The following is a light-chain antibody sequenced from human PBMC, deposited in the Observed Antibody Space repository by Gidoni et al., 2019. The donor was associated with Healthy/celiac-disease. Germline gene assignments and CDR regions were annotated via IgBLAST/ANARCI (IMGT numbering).Light chain of an antibody. CDR2: DAS. J-gene: IGKJ3*01. CDR1: QSVSSY. CDR3: QQRSNWPQV. Sequence: EIVLTQSPATLSLSPGERATLSCRASQSVSSYLAWYQQKPGQAPRLLIYDASNRATGIPARFSGSGSGTDFTLTISSLEPEDFAVYYCQQRSNWPQVFXPGTKVDIK. V-gene: IGKV3-11*01.